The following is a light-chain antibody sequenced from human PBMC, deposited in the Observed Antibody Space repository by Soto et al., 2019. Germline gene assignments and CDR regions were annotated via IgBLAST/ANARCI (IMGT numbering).Light chain of an antibody. J-gene: IGKJ1*01. V-gene: IGKV3-20*01. Sequence: EIVLTQSPGTLSLSPGERATLSCRASQSVSSSFLAWYQQKPGQAPRLLIYGASSRATGSPDRFSGSGSGTEFTLTISRLEPEDYAVYYCQQYYSSPRTFGQGTKVEIK. CDR2: GAS. CDR3: QQYYSSPRT. CDR1: QSVSSSF.